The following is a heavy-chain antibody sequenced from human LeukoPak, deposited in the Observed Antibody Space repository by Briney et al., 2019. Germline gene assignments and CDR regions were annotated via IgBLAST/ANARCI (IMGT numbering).Heavy chain of an antibody. CDR2: ISHDGGNK. CDR1: GFTFSSYG. Sequence: GGSLRLSCAASGFTFSSYGMHWVRQAPGKGLEWVAVISHDGGNKDYSDSVKGRFTISRDNAKNSLYLQMNSLRVEDTAFYYCAKGNRRHYTSGPNPDSLHWGQGALVTVSS. V-gene: IGHV3-30*18. D-gene: IGHD6-19*01. J-gene: IGHJ4*02. CDR3: AKGNRRHYTSGPNPDSLH.